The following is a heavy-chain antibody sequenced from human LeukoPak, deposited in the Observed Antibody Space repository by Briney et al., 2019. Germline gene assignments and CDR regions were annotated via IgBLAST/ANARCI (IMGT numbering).Heavy chain of an antibody. CDR2: ISTYNGNT. Sequence: ASVKVSCKASGYTFTDYGVHWVRQAPGQGLEWMGWISTYNGNTHYVQNLQDRVAMTTDASTSTAFMELRNLRSDDTAVYYCARVLGRQIAVAGDDYWGRGTLVTVSS. CDR3: ARVLGRQIAVAGDDY. J-gene: IGHJ4*02. D-gene: IGHD6-19*01. V-gene: IGHV1-18*01. CDR1: GYTFTDYG.